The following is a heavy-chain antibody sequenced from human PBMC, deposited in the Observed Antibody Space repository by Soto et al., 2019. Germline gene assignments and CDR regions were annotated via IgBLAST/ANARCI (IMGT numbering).Heavy chain of an antibody. V-gene: IGHV3-30-3*01. D-gene: IGHD2-2*01. J-gene: IGHJ5*02. CDR3: ARGGDLGYCSSTSCYGWFDP. CDR2: ISYDGSNK. CDR1: GFTFSSYA. Sequence: GGSLRLSCAASGFTFSSYAMHWVRQAPGKGLEWVAVISYDGSNKYYADSVKGRFTISRDNSKNTLYLQMNGLRAEDTAVYYCARGGDLGYCSSTSCYGWFDPWGQGTLVTVSS.